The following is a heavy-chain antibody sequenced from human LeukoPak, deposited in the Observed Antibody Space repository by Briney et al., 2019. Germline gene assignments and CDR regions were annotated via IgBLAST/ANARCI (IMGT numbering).Heavy chain of an antibody. CDR1: GFTISSHW. J-gene: IGHJ4*02. V-gene: IGHV3-74*01. D-gene: IGHD3-16*01. CDR2: ISSEGSST. CDR3: ARGENTYIDY. Sequence: HPGGSLRLSCAASGFTISSHWMHWVRQAPGKGLVWVSRISSEGSSTTYADSVKGRFTISRDNAKDTLYLQMNSLRAEDTAVYYCARGENTYIDYWGQGTLVTVSS.